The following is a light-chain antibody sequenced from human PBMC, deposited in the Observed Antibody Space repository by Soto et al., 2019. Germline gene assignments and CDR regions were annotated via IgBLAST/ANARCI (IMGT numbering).Light chain of an antibody. CDR2: YND. Sequence: QSVLTQPPSASGTPGQRVTMSCSGSGSNIGPNYVYWFQQFPGTAPKLLIYYNDQRPSGVPDRFSGSKSGTSASLDISGLRSEDEADYYCAAWDDSLSGRVFGGGTKVTVL. J-gene: IGLJ3*02. CDR3: AAWDDSLSGRV. V-gene: IGLV1-47*02. CDR1: GSNIGPNY.